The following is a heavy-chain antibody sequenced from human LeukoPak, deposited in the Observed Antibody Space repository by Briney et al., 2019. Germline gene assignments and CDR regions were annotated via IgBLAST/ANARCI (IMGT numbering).Heavy chain of an antibody. CDR1: GFTFSNFG. CDR2: ISYYGTSE. D-gene: IGHD1-26*01. J-gene: IGHJ4*02. CDR3: AKGFLVGAIRTPFDI. Sequence: GGSLRLSCAASGFTFSNFGMHWVRQAPGEGLEWVAFISYYGTSESHADSVKGRFTISRDNARNTLYMQMNRLRDEDPAVYYCAKGFLVGAIRTPFDIWGQETQVTVSS. V-gene: IGHV3-30*18.